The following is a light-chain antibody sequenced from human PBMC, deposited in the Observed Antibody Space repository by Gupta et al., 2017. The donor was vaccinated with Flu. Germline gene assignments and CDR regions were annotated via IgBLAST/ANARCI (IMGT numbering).Light chain of an antibody. CDR2: QDF. V-gene: IGLV3-1*01. CDR1: NLGDKY. J-gene: IGLJ2*01. CDR3: QAWASSTVV. Sequence: SYELTQPPSVSVSPGQTVRISCSGDNLGDKYTSWYQQKPGQSPVLVIYQDFKRPSGVPGRFSASNSGNTATLTISGTQTMDEADYYCQAWASSTVVFGGGTKLTVL.